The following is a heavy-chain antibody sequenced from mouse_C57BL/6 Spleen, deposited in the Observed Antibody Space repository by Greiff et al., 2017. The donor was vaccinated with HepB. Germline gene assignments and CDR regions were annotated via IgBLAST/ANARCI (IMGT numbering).Heavy chain of an antibody. J-gene: IGHJ2*01. V-gene: IGHV1-55*01. CDR3: ARRAGRWEYYFDY. CDR1: GYTFNSYW. D-gene: IGHD1-1*01. Sequence: VQLQQPGAELVKPGASVKMSCKASGYTFNSYWITWVKPRPGQGLEWIGDIYPGSGSTNYNEKFTSKAKLTVDTSSSTAYMQLSSLTAEDSAVYYCARRAGRWEYYFDYWGQGTTLTVSS. CDR2: IYPGSGST.